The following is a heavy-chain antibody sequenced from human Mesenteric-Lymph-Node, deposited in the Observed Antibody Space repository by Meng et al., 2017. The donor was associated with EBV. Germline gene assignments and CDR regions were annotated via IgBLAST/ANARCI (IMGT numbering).Heavy chain of an antibody. V-gene: IGHV4-34*01. J-gene: IGHJ4*02. Sequence: QVQLTRWGAGSLKPSEALSLPCAVYGGSFRGYYRSWIRQPPGKGLEWIGEINHRGSTNHNPSLKRRVTISVDTSKNQFSLKLSSVTAADTAVYYCAGHDFGDYAFDYWGQGTLVTVSS. D-gene: IGHD4-17*01. CDR1: GGSFRGYY. CDR2: INHRGST. CDR3: AGHDFGDYAFDY.